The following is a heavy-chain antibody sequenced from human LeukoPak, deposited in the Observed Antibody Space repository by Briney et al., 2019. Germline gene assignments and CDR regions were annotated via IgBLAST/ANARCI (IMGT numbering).Heavy chain of an antibody. CDR1: GFTFSSYG. D-gene: IGHD3-10*01. V-gene: IGHV3-23*01. Sequence: PGGSLRLSCAASGFTFSSYGMSWVRQAPGKGLEWVSAISGSGGSTYYADSVKGRFTISRDNSKNTLYLQMNSLRAEDTAVYYCAKGGHYGSGSYYNILPFDYWGQGTLVTVSS. CDR3: AKGGHYGSGSYYNILPFDY. CDR2: ISGSGGST. J-gene: IGHJ4*02.